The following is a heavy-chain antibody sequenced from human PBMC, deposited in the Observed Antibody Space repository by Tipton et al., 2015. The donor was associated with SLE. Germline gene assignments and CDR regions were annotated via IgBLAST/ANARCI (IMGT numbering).Heavy chain of an antibody. CDR2: IYYSGST. CDR3: ARYRRRFTMIVVAHHDAFDI. CDR1: GGSISSYY. Sequence: LRLSCTVSGGSISSYYWSWIRQPPGKGLEWIGYIYYSGSTNYNPSLKSRVTISVDTSKNQFSLKLSSVTAADTAVYYCARYRRRFTMIVVAHHDAFDIWGQGTMVTVSS. D-gene: IGHD3-22*01. V-gene: IGHV4-59*01. J-gene: IGHJ3*02.